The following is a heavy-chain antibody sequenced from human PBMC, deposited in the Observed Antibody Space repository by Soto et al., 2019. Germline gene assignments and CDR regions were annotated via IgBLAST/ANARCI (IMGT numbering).Heavy chain of an antibody. D-gene: IGHD5-18*01. CDR3: ACIFSGGYGYGFYYYGMDV. V-gene: IGHV4-39*01. J-gene: IGHJ6*02. CDR2: IYYSGST. CDR1: GGSISSSSYY. Sequence: SETLSLTCTVSGGSISSSSYYWGWIRQPPGKGLEWIGSIYYSGSTYYNPSLKSRVTISVDTSKNQFSLKLSSVTAADTAVYYCACIFSGGYGYGFYYYGMDVWGQGTTVTVSS.